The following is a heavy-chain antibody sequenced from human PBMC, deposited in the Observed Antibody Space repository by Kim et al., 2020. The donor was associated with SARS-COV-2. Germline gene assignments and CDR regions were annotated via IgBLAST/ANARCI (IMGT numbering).Heavy chain of an antibody. CDR2: ISSSGSYI. J-gene: IGHJ6*02. Sequence: GGSLRLSCAASGFTFSSYSMNWVRQAPGKGLEWVSSISSSGSYIYYADSVKGRFTISRDNAKKSLYLQMNSQRAEDTAVYYCARVAVAGLDVWGQGTTVT. CDR3: ARVAVAGLDV. D-gene: IGHD6-19*01. V-gene: IGHV3-21*01. CDR1: GFTFSSYS.